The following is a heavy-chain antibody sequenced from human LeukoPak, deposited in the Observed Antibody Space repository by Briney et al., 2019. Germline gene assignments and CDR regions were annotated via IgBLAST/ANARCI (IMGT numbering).Heavy chain of an antibody. V-gene: IGHV4-59*01. CDR3: ARYTVTTPLDAFDI. J-gene: IGHJ3*02. Sequence: SETLSLTCTVSGGSISSYYWSWIRQPPGKGLEWIGYIYYSGSTNYNPSLKSRVTISVDTSKNQFSLKLSSVTAADTAVYYCARYTVTTPLDAFDIWGQGTMVTVSS. D-gene: IGHD4-17*01. CDR2: IYYSGST. CDR1: GGSISSYY.